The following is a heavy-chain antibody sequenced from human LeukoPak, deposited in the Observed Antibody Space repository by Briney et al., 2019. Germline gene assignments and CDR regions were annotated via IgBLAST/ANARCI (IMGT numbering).Heavy chain of an antibody. CDR1: GYTFIGYS. V-gene: IGHV1-2*02. CDR3: ARERGYCASSSCYTSDAFDI. D-gene: IGHD2-2*02. J-gene: IGHJ3*02. CDR2: INPTGGGT. Sequence: ASVKVSCKTSGYTFIGYSIHWVRQAPGHGLEWMGWINPTGGGTIYAQRFQGRVSMTRDTSINTAYMELSRPRSDDTAVYFCARERGYCASSSCYTSDAFDIWGQGTVVTVSS.